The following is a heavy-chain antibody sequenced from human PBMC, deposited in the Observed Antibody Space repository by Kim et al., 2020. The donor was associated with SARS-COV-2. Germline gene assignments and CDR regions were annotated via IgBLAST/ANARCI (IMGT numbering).Heavy chain of an antibody. D-gene: IGHD6-13*01. J-gene: IGHJ3*02. V-gene: IGHV1-69*13. CDR3: AGDGRAAEIPLNAFDI. CDR1: GGTFSSYA. Sequence: SVKVSCKASGGTFSSYAISWVRQAPGQGLEWMGGIIPIFGTANYAQKFQGRVTITADESTSTAYMELSSLRSEDTAVYYCAGDGRAAEIPLNAFDIWGQGTMVTVSS. CDR2: IIPIFGTA.